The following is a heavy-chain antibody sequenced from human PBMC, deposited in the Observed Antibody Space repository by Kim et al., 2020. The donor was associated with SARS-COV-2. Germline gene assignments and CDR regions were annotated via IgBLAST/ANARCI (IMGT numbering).Heavy chain of an antibody. CDR2: VNNNNNP. D-gene: IGHD6-19*01. CDR3: AKDHPSSGWPTFDS. J-gene: IGHJ4*02. V-gene: IGHV3-23*05. Sequence: GGSLRLSCAASGFTFSRRAMSWVRQVPGKGLEWIASVNNNNNPHYADSVKGGFTVSSDISKDTLYLQMNSLRADDTALYYCAKDHPSSGWPTFDSWGQGT. CDR1: GFTFSRRA.